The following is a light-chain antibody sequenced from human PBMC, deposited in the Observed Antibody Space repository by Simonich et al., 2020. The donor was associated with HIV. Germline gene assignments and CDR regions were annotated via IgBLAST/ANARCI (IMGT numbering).Light chain of an antibody. J-gene: IGLJ3*02. V-gene: IGLV3-25*03. Sequence: SFELTQPPSVSVSPGQTARITCSGNALPKQYAYWFQQKPGQAPILIICKATERPSGIPERFSGSSSGTTVTLTISGVQAEDEADYYCQSADTSGTYRVFGGGTKLTVL. CDR3: QSADTSGTYRV. CDR1: ALPKQY. CDR2: KAT.